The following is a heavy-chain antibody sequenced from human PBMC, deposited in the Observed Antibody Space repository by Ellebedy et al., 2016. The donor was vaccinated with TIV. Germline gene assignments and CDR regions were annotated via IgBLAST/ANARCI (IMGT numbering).Heavy chain of an antibody. V-gene: IGHV3-43*02. Sequence: PGGSLRLSCEASGFAFRDFAMHWVRQAPGKGLEWISLISAIGGNTNYADSVRGRFSIARDNSKNSLYLQMNSLRSEDTALYYCVKASDYFSFDSWGQGTLVTVSS. J-gene: IGHJ4*02. CDR1: GFAFRDFA. CDR2: ISAIGGNT. CDR3: VKASDYFSFDS. D-gene: IGHD4/OR15-4a*01.